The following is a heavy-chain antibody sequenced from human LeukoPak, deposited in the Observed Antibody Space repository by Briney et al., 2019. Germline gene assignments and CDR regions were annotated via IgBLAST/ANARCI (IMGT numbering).Heavy chain of an antibody. V-gene: IGHV3-21*01. CDR1: GFTFSSYS. CDR2: ISSSSSYI. CDR3: ARDCYYGSGSPPDPFQH. Sequence: GGSLRLSCAASGFTFSSYSMNWVRQAPGKGLEWVSSISSSSSYIYYADSVKGRFTISRDNAKNSLYLQMNSLRAEGTAVYYCARDCYYGSGSPPDPFQHWGQGTLVTVSS. J-gene: IGHJ1*01. D-gene: IGHD3-10*01.